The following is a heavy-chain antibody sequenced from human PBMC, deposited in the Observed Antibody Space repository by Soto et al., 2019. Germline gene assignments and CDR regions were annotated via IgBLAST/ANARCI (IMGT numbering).Heavy chain of an antibody. Sequence: PSETLSVTCAFSVYSISIGYYWGWVRQPPGKGLEWIGSIYHSGSTYYNPSLKSRVTISVDTSKNQFSLRLTSVTAADTAVYYCARVDSSFGFDYWGQGTMVTVSS. CDR2: IYHSGST. J-gene: IGHJ4*02. D-gene: IGHD6-6*01. CDR1: VYSISIGYY. CDR3: ARVDSSFGFDY. V-gene: IGHV4-38-2*01.